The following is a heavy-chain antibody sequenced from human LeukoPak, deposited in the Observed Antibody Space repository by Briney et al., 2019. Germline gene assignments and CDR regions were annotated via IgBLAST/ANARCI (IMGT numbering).Heavy chain of an antibody. CDR1: GYTLTELS. J-gene: IGHJ5*02. CDR3: ATSGYDSSGYYVRWFDP. CDR2: FDPGDGET. Sequence: GASVKVSCKVSGYTLTELSMHWVRQAPAKGLEWMGGFDPGDGETIYAQKFQGRATMTEDTSTDTAYMELSSLRSEDTAVYYCATSGYDSSGYYVRWFDPWGQGTLVTVSS. V-gene: IGHV1-24*01. D-gene: IGHD3-22*01.